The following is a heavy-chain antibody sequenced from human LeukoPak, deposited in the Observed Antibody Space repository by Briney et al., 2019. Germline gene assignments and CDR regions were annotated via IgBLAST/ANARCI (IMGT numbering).Heavy chain of an antibody. V-gene: IGHV4-61*01. CDR2: IYYSGST. D-gene: IGHD6-13*01. CDR1: GGSVSSGSYY. CDR3: ARSGYSTDY. J-gene: IGHJ4*02. Sequence: SETLSLTCTVSGGSVSSGSYYWSWIRQPPGKGLEWIGYIYYSGSTNYNPSLKSRATISVDTSKNQFSLKLSSVTTADTAVYYCARSGYSTDYWGQGTLVTVSS.